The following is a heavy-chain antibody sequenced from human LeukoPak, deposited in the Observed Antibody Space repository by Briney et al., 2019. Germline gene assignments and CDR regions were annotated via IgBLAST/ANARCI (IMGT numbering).Heavy chain of an antibody. D-gene: IGHD1-20*01. CDR2: INPNSGGT. J-gene: IGHJ3*02. V-gene: IGHV1-2*04. Sequence: ASVKVSCKASGYTFTGYYMHWVRQAPGQGLEWMGWINPNSGGTNYAQKFQGWVTMTRDTSISTAYMELSRLRSDDTAVYYCARGDNWNDLGGAFDIWGQGTMVTVSS. CDR3: ARGDNWNDLGGAFDI. CDR1: GYTFTGYY.